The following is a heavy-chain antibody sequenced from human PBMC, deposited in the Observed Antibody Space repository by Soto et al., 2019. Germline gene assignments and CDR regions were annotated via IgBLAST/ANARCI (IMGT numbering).Heavy chain of an antibody. Sequence: QLQQQRRGAGLLRPSETLSLTCVVSGGPFRGYYWSWIRQSPGKGLEWIGEINHSGSSNSNPSLKSRVTISVDMSKTQFSMNLTSVTAAHAAVYYCARGRGFMSRNALDLWGQGTRVIVSS. CDR3: ARGRGFMSRNALDL. D-gene: IGHD2-2*01. CDR2: INHSGSS. J-gene: IGHJ3*01. CDR1: GGPFRGYY. V-gene: IGHV4-34*01.